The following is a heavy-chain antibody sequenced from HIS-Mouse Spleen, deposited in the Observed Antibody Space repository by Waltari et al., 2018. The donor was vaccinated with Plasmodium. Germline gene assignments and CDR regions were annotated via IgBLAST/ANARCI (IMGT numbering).Heavy chain of an antibody. CDR3: AKVNWGDAFDI. D-gene: IGHD7-27*01. CDR1: GFTFSHYG. CDR2: ISYDGSNK. Sequence: QVQLVESGGGVVQPGRSLSLSCAASGFTFSHYGMHWVRQAPGKGLEWVAVISYDGSNKYYADSVKGRFTISRDNSKNTLYLQMNSLRAEDTAVYYCAKVNWGDAFDIWGQGTMVTVSS. J-gene: IGHJ3*02. V-gene: IGHV3-30*18.